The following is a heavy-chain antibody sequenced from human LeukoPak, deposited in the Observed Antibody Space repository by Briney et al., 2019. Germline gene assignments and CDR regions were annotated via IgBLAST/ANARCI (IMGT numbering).Heavy chain of an antibody. Sequence: PSETLSLTCAVSGYSISSGYYWGWIRQPPGKGLEGIGSIYHSGSTYYNPSLKSRVTISVDTSKNQFSLKLSSVTAADTAVYYCARLLDVYWYFDYWGQGTLVTVSS. CDR2: IYHSGST. V-gene: IGHV4-38-2*01. CDR1: GYSISSGYY. CDR3: ARLLDVYWYFDY. J-gene: IGHJ4*02. D-gene: IGHD2-8*02.